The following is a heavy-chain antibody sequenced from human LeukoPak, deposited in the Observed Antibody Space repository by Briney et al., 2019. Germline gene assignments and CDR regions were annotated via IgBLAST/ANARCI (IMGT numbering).Heavy chain of an antibody. CDR1: GGSISSSSYY. J-gene: IGHJ3*02. CDR2: IYYSGST. Sequence: SETLSLTCTVSGGSISSSSYYWGWIRQPPGKGLEWIGSIYYSGSTYYNPSLKSRVTISVDTSKNQFSLKLSSVTAADTAVYYCARYDWAYAFDIWGQGTMVTVSS. D-gene: IGHD3-9*01. CDR3: ARYDWAYAFDI. V-gene: IGHV4-39*07.